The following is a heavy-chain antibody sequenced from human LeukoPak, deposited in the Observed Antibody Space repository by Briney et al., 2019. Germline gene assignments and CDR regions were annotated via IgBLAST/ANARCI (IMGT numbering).Heavy chain of an antibody. V-gene: IGHV4-34*01. J-gene: IGHJ4*02. CDR1: GGSFSGYY. CDR2: INYSRST. D-gene: IGHD1/OR15-1a*01. CDR3: ARDQGMGNIDY. Sequence: KPSETLSLTCAVYGGSFSGYYWSWIRQPPGKGLEWIGEINYSRSTNYNPSLKSRVTISVDTSKNHFSLKLSSVTAADTAVYYCARDQGMGNIDYWGQGTLVTVSS.